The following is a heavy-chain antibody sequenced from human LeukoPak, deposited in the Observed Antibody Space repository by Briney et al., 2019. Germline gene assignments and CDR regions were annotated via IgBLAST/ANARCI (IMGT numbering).Heavy chain of an antibody. Sequence: SETLSLTCAVYGGSFSGYYWSWIRQPPGKGLEWIGEINHSGSTNYNPSLKSRVTISVDTSKNQFSLKLSSVTAADTAVYYCARTGYYYYGMDVWGQGTTVTVSS. D-gene: IGHD1-14*01. V-gene: IGHV4-34*01. CDR2: INHSGST. J-gene: IGHJ6*02. CDR1: GGSFSGYY. CDR3: ARTGYYYYGMDV.